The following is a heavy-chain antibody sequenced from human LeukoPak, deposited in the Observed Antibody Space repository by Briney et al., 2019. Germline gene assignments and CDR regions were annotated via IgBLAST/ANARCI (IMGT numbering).Heavy chain of an antibody. D-gene: IGHD6-13*01. Sequence: PSGTLSLTCTVSGGSISSSSYYWGWIRQPPGKGLEWIGSIYYSGSTYYNPSLKSRVTISVDTSKNQFSLKLSSVTAADTTVYYCARVSIAAAGWFDYWGQGTLVTVSS. CDR1: GGSISSSSYY. J-gene: IGHJ4*02. CDR2: IYYSGST. V-gene: IGHV4-39*07. CDR3: ARVSIAAAGWFDY.